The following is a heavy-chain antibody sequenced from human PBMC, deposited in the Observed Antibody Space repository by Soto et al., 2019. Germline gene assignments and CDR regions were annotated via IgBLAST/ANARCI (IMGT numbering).Heavy chain of an antibody. D-gene: IGHD5-18*01. CDR2: VHFRGST. V-gene: IGHV4-39*01. CDR3: ARRGPNNSYGYDHRLDP. CDR1: GGSISSNSYF. Sequence: QLQLQESGPGLMKPSETLSLTCSVSGGSISSNSYFWDWIRQSPGKGLERIGSVHFRGSTYYNPSLKSRVTIAVDTSKNQFSLKLTSVTAADRAVYYCARRGPNNSYGYDHRLDPWGQGTLVTVSS. J-gene: IGHJ5*02.